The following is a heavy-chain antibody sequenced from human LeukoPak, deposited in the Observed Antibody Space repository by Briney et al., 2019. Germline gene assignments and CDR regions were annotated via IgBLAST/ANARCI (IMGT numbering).Heavy chain of an antibody. CDR3: AKEIRVYGSGTYAYYYYFMDV. CDR2: ISWDGGST. V-gene: IGHV3-43D*03. CDR1: GFTFSSYG. D-gene: IGHD3-10*01. J-gene: IGHJ6*03. Sequence: GGSLRLSCAASGFTFSSYGMSWVRQAPGKGLEWVSLISWDGGSTYYADSVKGRFTISRDNSKNSLYLQMNSLRVEDTALYYCAKEIRVYGSGTYAYYYYFMDVWGKGTTVTVSS.